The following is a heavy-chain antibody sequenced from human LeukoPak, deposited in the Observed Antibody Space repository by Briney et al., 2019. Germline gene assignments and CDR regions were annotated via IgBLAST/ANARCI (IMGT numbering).Heavy chain of an antibody. J-gene: IGHJ6*03. Sequence: SVKVSCKASGYTFTGYYMHWVRQAPGQGLEWMGWINPNSGGTNYAQKFQGRVTMTRDTSISTAYMELSRLRSDDTAVYYCARESSGGIERYMDVWGKGTTVTVSS. D-gene: IGHD2-15*01. CDR3: ARESSGGIERYMDV. V-gene: IGHV1-2*02. CDR2: INPNSGGT. CDR1: GYTFTGYY.